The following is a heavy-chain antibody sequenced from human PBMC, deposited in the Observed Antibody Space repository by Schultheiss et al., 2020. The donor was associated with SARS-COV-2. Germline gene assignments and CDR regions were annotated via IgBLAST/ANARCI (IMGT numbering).Heavy chain of an antibody. Sequence: ASVKVSCKASGYTFTNYDINWVRQATGQGLEWMGWMNPNTGNTGYAQRFQGRVTMTRETSINTAYMELTSLRSDDTAVYYCARGKVAGGLPDHWGQGTLVTVSS. V-gene: IGHV1-8*01. D-gene: IGHD6-13*01. CDR3: ARGKVAGGLPDH. CDR1: GYTFTNYD. J-gene: IGHJ4*02. CDR2: MNPNTGNT.